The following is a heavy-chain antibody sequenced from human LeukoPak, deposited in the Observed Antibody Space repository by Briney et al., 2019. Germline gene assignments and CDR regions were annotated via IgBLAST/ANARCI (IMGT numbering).Heavy chain of an antibody. Sequence: SETLSLTCTVSGGSISSYYWSWIRQPAGKGLEWIGRIYTSGSTNYNPSLKSRVTMSVDTSKNQFSLKLSSVTAADTAVYYCARGSFWSGYRSYFDYWGQGTLVTVSS. CDR2: IYTSGST. J-gene: IGHJ4*02. CDR1: GGSISSYY. CDR3: ARGSFWSGYRSYFDY. V-gene: IGHV4-4*07. D-gene: IGHD3-3*01.